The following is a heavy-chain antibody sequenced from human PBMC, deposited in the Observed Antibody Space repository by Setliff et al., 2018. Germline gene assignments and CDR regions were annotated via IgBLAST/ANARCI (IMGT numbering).Heavy chain of an antibody. D-gene: IGHD5-18*01. V-gene: IGHV4-59*01. CDR3: ARDRTAYSYGLDV. CDR2: IYNDGST. CDR1: GGSISNYY. J-gene: IGHJ6*02. Sequence: KSSETLSLTCSVSGGSISNYYWSWIRQSPGKGLEWIGYIYNDGSTDYNPSVKSRVTISLDTSKNQIALNLKSVTAADTAVYYCARDRTAYSYGLDVWGQGTTVTVSS.